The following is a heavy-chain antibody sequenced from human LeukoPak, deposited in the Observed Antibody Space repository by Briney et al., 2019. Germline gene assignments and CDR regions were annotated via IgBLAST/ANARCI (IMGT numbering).Heavy chain of an antibody. V-gene: IGHV4-34*01. CDR2: INHSGST. CDR3: AREFLRNWFDP. D-gene: IGHD3-3*01. Sequence: PSETLSLTCAVYGGSFSGYYWSWIRQPPGKGLEWIGEINHSGSTNYNPSLKSRVTISVDTSKNQFSLKLSSVTAADTAVYYCAREFLRNWFDPWGQGTLVTASS. CDR1: GGSFSGYY. J-gene: IGHJ5*02.